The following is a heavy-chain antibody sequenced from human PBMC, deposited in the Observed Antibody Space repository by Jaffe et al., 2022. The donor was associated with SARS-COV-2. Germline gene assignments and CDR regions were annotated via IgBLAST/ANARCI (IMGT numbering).Heavy chain of an antibody. CDR2: IDEDGSDQ. CDR3: VREGVVVFATTLERATGEPHHYFMDV. Sequence: EVQLVESGGALVQPGGSLRLSCAASGFSFSTYWMSWVRQAPGKGLEWVANIDEDGSDQEYVDSVKGRFTISRDNAKNSLFLQVNSLRVDDTAVYYCVREGVVVFATTLERATGEPHHYFMDVWGKGTTVTVSS. J-gene: IGHJ6*03. V-gene: IGHV3-7*01. D-gene: IGHD2-21*01. CDR1: GFSFSTYW.